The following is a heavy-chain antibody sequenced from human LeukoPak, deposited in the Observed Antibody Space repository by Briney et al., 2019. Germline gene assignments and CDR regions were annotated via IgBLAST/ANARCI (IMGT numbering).Heavy chain of an antibody. CDR1: GYTFTSNY. CDR3: ARDQEGFDY. V-gene: IGHV1-46*01. J-gene: IGHJ4*02. Sequence: ASVKVSCKASGYTFTSNYIHWVRQAPGQGLEWMGMIYPRDGSTSYAQKFQGRVTVTRDTSTSTVHMELSGLRSEDTAVYYCARDQEGFDYWGQGALVTASS. CDR2: IYPRDGST.